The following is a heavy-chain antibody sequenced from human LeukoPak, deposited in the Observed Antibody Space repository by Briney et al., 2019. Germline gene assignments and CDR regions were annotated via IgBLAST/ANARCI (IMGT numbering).Heavy chain of an antibody. J-gene: IGHJ3*02. CDR2: IYYSGST. V-gene: IGHV4-59*01. D-gene: IGHD2-2*01. Sequence: SETLSLTCTVSGGSISSYYWSWIRQPPGKGLEWIGYIYYSGSTNYNPSLKSRVTISVDTSKHQFSLKLSSVTAADTAVYYCAGGRGYCSSTSCYALVAFDIWGQGTMVTVSS. CDR1: GGSISSYY. CDR3: AGGRGYCSSTSCYALVAFDI.